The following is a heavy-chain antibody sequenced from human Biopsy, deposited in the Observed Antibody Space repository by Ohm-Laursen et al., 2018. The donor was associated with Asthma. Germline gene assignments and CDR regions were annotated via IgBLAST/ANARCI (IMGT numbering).Heavy chain of an antibody. Sequence: SLRLSCAASGFTFGSYGLHWVRQAPGKGLEWVADIWFDGSNKHYADSVKGRFAISRDNSKNTLYLQMNSLRAEDTALYYCGRERSYMVDYWGQGTLVTVSS. CDR2: IWFDGSNK. CDR3: GRERSYMVDY. J-gene: IGHJ4*02. V-gene: IGHV3-33*01. CDR1: GFTFGSYG. D-gene: IGHD3-10*01.